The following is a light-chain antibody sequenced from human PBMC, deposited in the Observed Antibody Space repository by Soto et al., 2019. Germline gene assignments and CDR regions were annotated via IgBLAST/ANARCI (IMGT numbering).Light chain of an antibody. J-gene: IGKJ1*01. CDR1: QSVSSN. V-gene: IGKV3-15*01. Sequence: EIVMTQSPGTLSVSPGERATLSCRASQSVSSNLAWYQQKPGQAPRLLIYGASTRATGIPARFSGSGSGTEFTLTISSLQSEDFTVYYCQQYNNWWTLGQGTKVEIK. CDR3: QQYNNWWT. CDR2: GAS.